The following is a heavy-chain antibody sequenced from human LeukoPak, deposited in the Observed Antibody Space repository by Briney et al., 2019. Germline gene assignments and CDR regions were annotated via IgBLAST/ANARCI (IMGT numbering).Heavy chain of an antibody. CDR3: ARDANYYFDY. Sequence: TGGSLRLSCAASGFTFSSYGLHWVRQAPGKGLEWVALIWYDGTNNYYGDSVKGRFTISRDNSKNTLYLQMNNLRAEDTAVYYCARDANYYFDYWGQGTLVTVSS. CDR2: IWYDGTNN. V-gene: IGHV3-33*01. J-gene: IGHJ4*02. CDR1: GFTFSSYG. D-gene: IGHD1-7*01.